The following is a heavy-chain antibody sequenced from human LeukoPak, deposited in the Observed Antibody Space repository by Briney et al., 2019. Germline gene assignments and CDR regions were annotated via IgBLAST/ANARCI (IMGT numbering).Heavy chain of an antibody. CDR1: GFTFSSYW. J-gene: IGHJ6*02. Sequence: GGSLRLSCAASGFTFSSYWMNWVRQVPGKGLVWVSRIVSDGSNTNYADSVKGRFTISRDNAKNTLYLQMNSLRVEDTAVYYCARVVGAGYYGMDVWGQGTTVTVSS. CDR3: ARVVGAGYYGMDV. CDR2: IVSDGSNT. V-gene: IGHV3-74*01. D-gene: IGHD1-26*01.